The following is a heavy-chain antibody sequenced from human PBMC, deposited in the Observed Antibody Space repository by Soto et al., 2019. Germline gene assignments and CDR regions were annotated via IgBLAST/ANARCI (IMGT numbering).Heavy chain of an antibody. CDR3: AHWVRFGYSSNQNWFDP. Sequence: QITLKESGPTLVKPTRTLTLTCTFSGFSLNTSGVGVGWIRQPPGTALEWLALLYWDDDKRYSPSLRSRLTITKDTSKNQVVLTMTNMDPVDTATYYCAHWVRFGYSSNQNWFDPWGQGTLVTVSS. D-gene: IGHD6-13*01. J-gene: IGHJ5*02. CDR1: GFSLNTSGVG. CDR2: LYWDDDK. V-gene: IGHV2-5*02.